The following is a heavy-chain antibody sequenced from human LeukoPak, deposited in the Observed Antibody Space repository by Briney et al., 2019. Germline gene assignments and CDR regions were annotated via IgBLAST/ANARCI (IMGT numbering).Heavy chain of an antibody. CDR2: IIPIFGTA. Sequence: GASVKVSCKASGGTFSSYAISWVRQAPGQGLEWMGGIIPIFGTANYAQKFQGRVTITTDESTSTAYMELSSLRSDDTAVYYCARGDYSGGDAFDIWGQGTMVTVSS. J-gene: IGHJ3*02. CDR3: ARGDYSGGDAFDI. CDR1: GGTFSSYA. V-gene: IGHV1-69*05. D-gene: IGHD2-15*01.